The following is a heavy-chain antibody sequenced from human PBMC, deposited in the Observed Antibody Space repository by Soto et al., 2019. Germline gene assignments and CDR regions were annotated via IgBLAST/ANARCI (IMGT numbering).Heavy chain of an antibody. J-gene: IGHJ4*02. D-gene: IGHD3-3*01. V-gene: IGHV3-23*01. Sequence: EVQLLESGGGLVQPGGSLRLSCAASGFTFSSYAMSWVRQAPGKGLEWVSAISGSGGSTYYADSVKGRFTISRDNSKNTLYLQMNSLRAEDTAVYYCARAQSRFPDYFDYWGQGTLVTVSS. CDR2: ISGSGGST. CDR3: ARAQSRFPDYFDY. CDR1: GFTFSSYA.